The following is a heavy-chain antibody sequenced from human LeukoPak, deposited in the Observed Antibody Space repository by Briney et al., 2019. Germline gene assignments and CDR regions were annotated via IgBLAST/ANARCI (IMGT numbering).Heavy chain of an antibody. D-gene: IGHD3-16*01. CDR2: INHSGST. CDR1: GGSFSGYY. J-gene: IGHJ4*02. CDR3: ARFGGVKDFDY. V-gene: IGHV4-34*01. Sequence: PSETLSLTCAVYGGSFSGYYWSWIRQPPGKGLEWIGEINHSGSTNYNPSLKSRVTISVDTSKNQFSLKLSSVTAADTAVYYCARFGGVKDFDYWGQGTLVTVSS.